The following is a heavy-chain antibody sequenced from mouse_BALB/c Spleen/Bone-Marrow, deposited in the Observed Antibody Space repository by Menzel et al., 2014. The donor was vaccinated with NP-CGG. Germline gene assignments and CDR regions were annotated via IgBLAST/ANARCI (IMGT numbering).Heavy chain of an antibody. CDR1: GFNIKDTY. J-gene: IGHJ4*01. CDR3: AREATYAMDY. Sequence: EVQLQESGAELVKPGASVKLSCTASGFNIKDTYMHWVKQRPEQGLEWIVGIDPANGNTKSDPKFQGKATITADTSSNTANLQLSSLTSEDTAVYYCAREATYAMDYWGQGTSVTVSS. V-gene: IGHV14-3*02. D-gene: IGHD3-2*02. CDR2: IDPANGNT.